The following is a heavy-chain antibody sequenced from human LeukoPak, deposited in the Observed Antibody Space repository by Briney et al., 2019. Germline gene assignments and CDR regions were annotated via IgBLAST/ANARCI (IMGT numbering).Heavy chain of an antibody. CDR3: MRGGGDY. CDR1: GITLSTYG. D-gene: IGHD3-16*01. Sequence: GGSLSLSCVASGITLSTYGMNWVRQAPGKGLEWVANIKPGGGERYYVDSVEGRFTISRDNAKNSVDLQMNSLRVEDTAVYYCMRGGGDYWGQGTLVTVSS. CDR2: IKPGGGER. V-gene: IGHV3-7*01. J-gene: IGHJ4*02.